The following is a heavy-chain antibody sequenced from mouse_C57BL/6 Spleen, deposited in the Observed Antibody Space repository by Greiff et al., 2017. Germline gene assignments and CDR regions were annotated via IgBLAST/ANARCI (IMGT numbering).Heavy chain of an antibody. CDR1: GYTFTDHT. CDR3: ARGKLRGSSYNYAMDY. J-gene: IGHJ4*01. CDR2: IYPRDGST. Sequence: QVQLKESDAELVKPGASVKISCKVSGYTFTDHTIHWMKQRPEQGLEWIGYIYPRDGSTKYNEKFKGKATLTADKSSSTAYMQLNSLTSEDSAVYFCARGKLRGSSYNYAMDYWGQGTSVTVSS. D-gene: IGHD1-1*01. V-gene: IGHV1-78*01.